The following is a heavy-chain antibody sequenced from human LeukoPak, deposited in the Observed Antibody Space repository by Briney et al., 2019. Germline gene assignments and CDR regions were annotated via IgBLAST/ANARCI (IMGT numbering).Heavy chain of an antibody. J-gene: IGHJ3*02. D-gene: IGHD3-22*01. CDR3: ARGRYYYDSSGYYHDAFDI. CDR2: INHSGST. CDR1: AGSINSGDYY. Sequence: SETLSLTCTVSAGSINSGDYYWNWIRQPPGKGLEWIGEINHSGSTNYNPSLKSRVTISVDTSKNQFSLKLSSVTAADTAVYYCARGRYYYDSSGYYHDAFDIWGQGTMVTVSS. V-gene: IGHV4-34*01.